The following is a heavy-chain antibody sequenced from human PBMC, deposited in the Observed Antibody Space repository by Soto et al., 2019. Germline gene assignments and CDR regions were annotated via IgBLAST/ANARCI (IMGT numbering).Heavy chain of an antibody. CDR1: GGSFSGYY. J-gene: IGHJ4*02. D-gene: IGHD4-17*01. Sequence: SETLSLTCAVYGGSFSGYYWSWIRQPPGKGLEWMGEINHSGSTNYNPTLKSRVTISVDTSKNQFSLKLSSVTAADTDVYYCSRGLSVTTPSHWDYWGQGTMVTVSS. CDR3: SRGLSVTTPSHWDY. V-gene: IGHV4-34*01. CDR2: INHSGST.